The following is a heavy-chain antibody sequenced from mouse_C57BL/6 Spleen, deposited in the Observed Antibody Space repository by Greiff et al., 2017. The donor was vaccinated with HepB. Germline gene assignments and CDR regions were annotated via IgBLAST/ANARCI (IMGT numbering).Heavy chain of an antibody. CDR2: INPNYGTT. V-gene: IGHV1-39*01. D-gene: IGHD4-1*01. J-gene: IGHJ4*01. Sequence: EVQLQQSGPELVKPGASVKISCKASGYSFTGYNMNWVKQSNGKGLEWIGEINPNYGTTNYNQKFKGKATLTVDQSSSTAYMQLNSLTSEDSAVYYCAKLGRGAMDYWGQGTSVTVSS. CDR3: AKLGRGAMDY. CDR1: GYSFTGYN.